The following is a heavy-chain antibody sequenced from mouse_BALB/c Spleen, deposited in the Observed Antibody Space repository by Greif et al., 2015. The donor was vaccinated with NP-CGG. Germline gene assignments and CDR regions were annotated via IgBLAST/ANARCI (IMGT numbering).Heavy chain of an antibody. V-gene: IGHV5-9-4*01. J-gene: IGHJ2*01. CDR2: ISSGGSYT. CDR1: GFTFSSYA. D-gene: IGHD4-1*01. Sequence: EVMLVESGGGLMKPGGSLKLSCAASGFTFSSYAMSWVRQSPEKRLEWVAEISSGGSYTYYPDTVTGRFTISRDNAKNTLCLEMSSLRSEDTAMYYCARGTGTSFDYWGQGTTLTVSS. CDR3: ARGTGTSFDY.